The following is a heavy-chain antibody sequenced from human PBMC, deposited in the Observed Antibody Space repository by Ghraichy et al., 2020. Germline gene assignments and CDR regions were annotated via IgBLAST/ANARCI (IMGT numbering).Heavy chain of an antibody. D-gene: IGHD6-13*01. CDR2: ISYSGRT. Sequence: ETLSLTCTVSGGSISSRSYYWGWIRQPPGKGLEWIGSISYSGRTYYNPSLKSRVIISVDTSKNQFSLNLSSVTAADTAVYYCARSPNRGIFDIWGQGTMVTVSS. CDR3: ARSPNRGIFDI. V-gene: IGHV4-39*01. CDR1: GGSISSRSYY. J-gene: IGHJ3*02.